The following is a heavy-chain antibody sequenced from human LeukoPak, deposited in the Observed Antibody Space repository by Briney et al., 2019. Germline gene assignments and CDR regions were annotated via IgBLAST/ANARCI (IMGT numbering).Heavy chain of an antibody. Sequence: TGGSLRLSCAASGFTFSSYWMHWVRQAPGKGLEWVANIKQDGSEKYVDSVKGRFTISRDNAKNSLYLQMNSLRAEDTAVYYCARSDGSGSYPKYYYYGMDVWGQGTTVTVSS. CDR1: GFTFSSYW. V-gene: IGHV3-7*01. J-gene: IGHJ6*02. CDR2: IKQDGSEK. D-gene: IGHD3-10*01. CDR3: ARSDGSGSYPKYYYYGMDV.